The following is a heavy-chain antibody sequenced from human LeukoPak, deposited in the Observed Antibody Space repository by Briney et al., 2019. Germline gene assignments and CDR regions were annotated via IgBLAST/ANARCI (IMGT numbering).Heavy chain of an antibody. D-gene: IGHD3-16*01. CDR3: ARYDYVWGSYDY. CDR2: IYYSGST. J-gene: IGHJ4*02. Sequence: PSETLSLTCTVSGGSISSSSYYWGWIRQPPGKGLEWIGSIYYSGSTYYNPSLKSRATISVDTSKNQFSLKLSSVTAADTAVYYCARYDYVWGSYDYWGQGTLVTVSS. V-gene: IGHV4-39*07. CDR1: GGSISSSSYY.